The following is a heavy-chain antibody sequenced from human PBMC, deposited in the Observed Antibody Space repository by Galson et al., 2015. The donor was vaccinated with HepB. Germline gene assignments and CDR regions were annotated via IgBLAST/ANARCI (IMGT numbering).Heavy chain of an antibody. CDR3: ARSEDPHIVSSTYFDF. J-gene: IGHJ4*02. CDR2: ISTRSTYT. CDR1: GFIFNHYA. Sequence: SLRLSCAASGFIFNHYAMNWVRQAPGKGLEWVSSISTRSTYTHYADSVKGRFTISRDDAKNSLYLQMNSLRADDTAVYYCARSEDPHIVSSTYFDFWGQGTLVTASS. V-gene: IGHV3-21*06. D-gene: IGHD5/OR15-5a*01.